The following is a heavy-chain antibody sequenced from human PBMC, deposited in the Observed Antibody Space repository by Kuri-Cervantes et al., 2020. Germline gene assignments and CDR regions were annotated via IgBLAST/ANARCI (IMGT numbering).Heavy chain of an antibody. V-gene: IGHV3-21*01. CDR2: ISSSSYI. J-gene: IGHJ3*02. Sequence: GGSLRLSCAASGFTFSSYSMNWVRQAPGKGLEWVSSISSSSYIYYADSVKGRFTISRDNAKNSLYLQMNSLRAEDTAVYYCAREDSWYFTFDIWGQGTMVTVSS. CDR3: AREDSWYFTFDI. CDR1: GFTFSSYS. D-gene: IGHD6-13*01.